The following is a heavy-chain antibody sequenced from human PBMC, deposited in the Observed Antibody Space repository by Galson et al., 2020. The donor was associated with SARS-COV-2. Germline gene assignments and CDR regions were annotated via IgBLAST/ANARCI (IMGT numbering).Heavy chain of an antibody. D-gene: IGHD4-17*01. Sequence: ASETLSLTCTVSGGSISSSSYYWGWIRQPPGKGLEWIGSIYYSGSTYYNPSLKSRVTISVDTSKNQFSLKLSSVTAADTAVYYCARDSVSTNYGDYLPYDYWGQGTLVTVSS. CDR3: ARDSVSTNYGDYLPYDY. CDR1: GGSISSSSYY. CDR2: IYYSGST. J-gene: IGHJ4*02. V-gene: IGHV4-39*07.